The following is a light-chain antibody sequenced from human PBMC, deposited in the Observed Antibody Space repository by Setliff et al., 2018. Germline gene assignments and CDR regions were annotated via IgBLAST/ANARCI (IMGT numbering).Light chain of an antibody. J-gene: IGLJ2*01. V-gene: IGLV1-40*01. CDR1: SSNIGAGYD. CDR3: QSYDSSLSAYVV. Sequence: QSALTQPPSASGSPGQSVTISCTGSSSNIGAGYDVHWYQQLPGTAPKLLIYGNSNRPSGVPDRFSGSKSGTSASLAITGLQAEDEADYYCQSYDSSLSAYVVFGGGTKVTVL. CDR2: GNS.